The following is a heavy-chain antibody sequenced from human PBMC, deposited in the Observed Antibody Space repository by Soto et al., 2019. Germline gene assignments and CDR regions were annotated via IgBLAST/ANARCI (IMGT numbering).Heavy chain of an antibody. CDR2: IIPIFGTA. Sequence: SVKVFCKXSGGTFSSYAISWVRQAPGQGLEWMGGIIPIFGTANYAQKFQGRVTITADESTSTAYMELSSLRSEDTAVYYCARDKRRRIAAARRLNYGMDVWGQGTTVTVSS. V-gene: IGHV1-69*13. CDR3: ARDKRRRIAAARRLNYGMDV. CDR1: GGTFSSYA. J-gene: IGHJ6*02. D-gene: IGHD6-13*01.